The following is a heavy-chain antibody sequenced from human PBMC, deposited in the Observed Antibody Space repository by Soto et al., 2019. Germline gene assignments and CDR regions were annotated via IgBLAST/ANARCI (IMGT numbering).Heavy chain of an antibody. D-gene: IGHD2-8*01. CDR2: ISGSGGRT. Sequence: EMQLLESGGGLVQPGGSLRLSCVASGFPCSSYAMSWVRQTPGKGLEWVSGISGSGGRTYYADSVKGRFTISRDNSNNTLSLQMHIRRVEYTAVYFCAKGVYYSLFDIWGQGTVVTVSA. CDR1: GFPCSSYA. CDR3: AKGVYYSLFDI. V-gene: IGHV3-23*01. J-gene: IGHJ3*02.